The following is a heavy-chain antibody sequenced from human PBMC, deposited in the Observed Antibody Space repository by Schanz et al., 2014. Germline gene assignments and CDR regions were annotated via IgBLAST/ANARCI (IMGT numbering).Heavy chain of an antibody. Sequence: QVQLVQSGAEVKKPGASVKVSCKASGYTFTSYSMHWVRQAPGQGLEWLGIINLSGGSTNNARKLQGRLTMAGDVTTSTDNIELNSLRAEDTAVYYCTGEEEEVGQGVIEGVKHYYSGMDVWGQGTTVTVSS. CDR3: TGEEEEVGQGVIEGVKHYYSGMDV. V-gene: IGHV1-46*01. CDR2: INLSGGST. J-gene: IGHJ6*02. D-gene: IGHD3-10*01. CDR1: GYTFTSYS.